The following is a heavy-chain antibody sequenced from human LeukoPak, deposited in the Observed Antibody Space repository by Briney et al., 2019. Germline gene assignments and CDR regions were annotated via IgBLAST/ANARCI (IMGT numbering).Heavy chain of an antibody. D-gene: IGHD4-17*01. CDR2: IYYSGST. J-gene: IGHJ4*02. V-gene: IGHV4-59*01. Sequence: KPSETLSLTCTVSGDSISSYYWSWIRQPPGKRLEWIGYIYYSGSTNYNPSLKSRVTISVDTSKNQFSLRLSSVTAADTAVYYCARSGYYGETVPDYWGQGTLVTVSS. CDR3: ARSGYYGETVPDY. CDR1: GDSISSYY.